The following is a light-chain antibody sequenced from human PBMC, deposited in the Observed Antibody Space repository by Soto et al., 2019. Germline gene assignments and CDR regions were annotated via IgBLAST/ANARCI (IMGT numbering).Light chain of an antibody. Sequence: EIVMTQSPATLSVSAGERVTLSCRASQSVSSNLAWYQQKPGQAPRLLIYGASTMATGIPARFSGSGSGTDSTLTISSLQSEAVEVYYCQQYNNWPPLTFGGGTKVEIK. CDR1: QSVSSN. CDR3: QQYNNWPPLT. CDR2: GAS. J-gene: IGKJ4*01. V-gene: IGKV3D-15*01.